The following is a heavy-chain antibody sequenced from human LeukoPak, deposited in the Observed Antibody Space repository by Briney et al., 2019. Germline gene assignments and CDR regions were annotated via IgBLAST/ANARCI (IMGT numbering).Heavy chain of an antibody. J-gene: IGHJ4*02. CDR3: ARDYCGGDCYNFDY. V-gene: IGHV3-33*01. CDR2: IWSDGSDK. Sequence: GRSLRLSCAASGFTFSSYGMHWVRQAPGKGLEWVTVIWSDGSDKYYADSVKGRFTISRDNSKLYLQMDSLRVEDTAVYYCARDYCGGDCYNFDYSGQGTLVTVSS. D-gene: IGHD2-21*02. CDR1: GFTFSSYG.